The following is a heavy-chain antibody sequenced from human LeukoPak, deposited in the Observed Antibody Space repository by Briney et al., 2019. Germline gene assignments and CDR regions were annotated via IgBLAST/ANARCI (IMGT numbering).Heavy chain of an antibody. V-gene: IGHV3-53*04. CDR1: GFSVSSNF. Sequence: PGGSLRLSCAASGFSVSSNFMSWVRQAPGKGLGWVSVIYSGGSTYYADSVKGRFTISRHTSKNILYLQMNSLRDEDTAVYYCARDSGYGGIAVAGSYYGLDVWGQGTTVTVSS. CDR2: IYSGGST. J-gene: IGHJ6*02. D-gene: IGHD6-19*01. CDR3: ARDSGYGGIAVAGSYYGLDV.